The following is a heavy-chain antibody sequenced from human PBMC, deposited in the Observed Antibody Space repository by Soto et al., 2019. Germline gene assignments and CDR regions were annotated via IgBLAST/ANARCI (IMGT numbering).Heavy chain of an antibody. V-gene: IGHV1-46*01. CDR2: INPSGGST. D-gene: IGHD6-13*01. CDR3: AKVGYSSSWDPGYFDY. Sequence: GASVKVSCKASGYTFTSYYMHWVRQAPGQGLEWMGIINPSGGSTSYAQKFQGRVTMTRDTSTSTVYMELSSLRSEDTAVYYCAKVGYSSSWDPGYFDYWGQGTLVTVSS. J-gene: IGHJ4*02. CDR1: GYTFTSYY.